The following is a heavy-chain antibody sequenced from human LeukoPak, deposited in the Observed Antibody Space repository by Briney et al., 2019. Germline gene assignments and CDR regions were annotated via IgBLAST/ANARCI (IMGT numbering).Heavy chain of an antibody. V-gene: IGHV1-2*02. CDR1: GYTFTGYY. Sequence: ASVKVSFKASGYTFTGYYMHWVRQAPGQGLEWMGWINPNSGGTNYAQKFQGRVTMTRDTSISTAYMELSRLRSDDTAVYYCARDHQVGATYAFDIWGQGTMVTVSS. J-gene: IGHJ3*02. D-gene: IGHD1-26*01. CDR3: ARDHQVGATYAFDI. CDR2: INPNSGGT.